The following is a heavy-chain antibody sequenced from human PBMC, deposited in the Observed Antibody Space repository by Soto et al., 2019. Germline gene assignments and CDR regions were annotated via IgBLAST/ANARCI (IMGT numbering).Heavy chain of an antibody. CDR1: GGTFSSYA. J-gene: IGHJ5*02. V-gene: IGHV1-69*01. CDR2: IIPIFGTA. Sequence: QVQLVQSGAEVKKPGSSVKVSCKASGGTFSSYAISWVRQAPGQGLEWMGGIIPIFGTANYAQKFQGRVTITADESTSTAYMELSSLRSEDTAVYYCASAPAGYSSGWFVVWFDPWGQGTLVTVSS. CDR3: ASAPAGYSSGWFVVWFDP. D-gene: IGHD6-19*01.